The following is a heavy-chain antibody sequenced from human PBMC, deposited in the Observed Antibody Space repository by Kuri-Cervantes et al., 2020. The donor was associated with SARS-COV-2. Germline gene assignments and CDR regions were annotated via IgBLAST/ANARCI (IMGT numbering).Heavy chain of an antibody. Sequence: ESLKISCAVYGGSFSGYYWSWIRQPPGKGLEWIGEINHSGSTNYNPSLKSRVTISVDTSKNQFSLKLSSVTAADTAVYYCARVKSVVTPDIDYWGQGTLVTVSS. J-gene: IGHJ4*02. CDR3: ARVKSVVTPDIDY. V-gene: IGHV4-34*01. CDR1: GGSFSGYY. CDR2: INHSGST. D-gene: IGHD4-23*01.